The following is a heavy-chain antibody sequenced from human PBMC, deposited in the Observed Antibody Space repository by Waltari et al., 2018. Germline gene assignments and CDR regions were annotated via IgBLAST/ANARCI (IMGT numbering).Heavy chain of an antibody. J-gene: IGHJ5*02. Sequence: QLQLQESGPGLVKPSETLSLTCPVSGGSISRSSYSWGWLRQPPGKGLEWIGSIYYSGSTYYNPSLKSRVTISVDTSKNQFSLKLSSVTAADTAVYYCARIYIVVVPFDPWGQGTLVTVSS. CDR3: ARIYIVVVPFDP. CDR1: GGSISRSSYS. V-gene: IGHV4-39*01. D-gene: IGHD2-2*01. CDR2: IYYSGST.